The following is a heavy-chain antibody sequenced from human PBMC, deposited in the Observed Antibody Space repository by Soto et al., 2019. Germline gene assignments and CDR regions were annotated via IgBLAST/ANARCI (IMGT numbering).Heavy chain of an antibody. CDR1: GGSFSGYY. CDR3: ASLTYYDFWSGYTGTSHSMDV. CDR2: INHSGST. Sequence: SETLSLTCAVYGGSFSGYYWSWIRQPPGKGLEWIGEINHSGSTNYNPSLKRRVTISVDTSKNQFSLKLSSVTAADTAVYYCASLTYYDFWSGYTGTSHSMDVWGQGTRVTVSS. V-gene: IGHV4-34*01. D-gene: IGHD3-3*01. J-gene: IGHJ6*02.